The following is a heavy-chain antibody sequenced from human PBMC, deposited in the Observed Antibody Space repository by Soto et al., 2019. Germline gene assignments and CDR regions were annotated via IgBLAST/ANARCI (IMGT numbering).Heavy chain of an antibody. D-gene: IGHD2-15*01. CDR3: ARDRGGYCSGGSCQNYYYGMDV. CDR1: GGSISSSNW. CDR2: IYHSGST. J-gene: IGHJ6*02. V-gene: IGHV4-4*02. Sequence: SETLSLTCAVSGGSISSSNWWSWVRQPPGKGLEWIGEIYHSGSTNCNPSLKSRVTISVDKSKNQFSLKLSSVTAADTAVYYCARDRGGYCSGGSCQNYYYGMDVWGQGTTVTVSS.